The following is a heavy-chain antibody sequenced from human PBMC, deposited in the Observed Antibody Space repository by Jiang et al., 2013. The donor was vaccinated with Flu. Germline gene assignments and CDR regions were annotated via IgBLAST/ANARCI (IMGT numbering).Heavy chain of an antibody. D-gene: IGHD4-11*01. CDR1: GDSVSSGAYY. Sequence: VKPSETLSLTCTVSGDSVSSGAYYWSWIRQPPGKGLEWIGYIYYSGTTNYSPSLKSRVTISVDTSKNQLSLKLRSVTAADTAMYYCARDRRYSSSANWFDPWGQGTLVTVSS. CDR3: ARDRRYSSSANWFDP. CDR2: IYYSGTT. V-gene: IGHV4-61*08. J-gene: IGHJ5*02.